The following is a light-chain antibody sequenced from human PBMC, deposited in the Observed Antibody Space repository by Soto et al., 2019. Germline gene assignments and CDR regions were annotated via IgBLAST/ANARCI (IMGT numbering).Light chain of an antibody. J-gene: IGKJ1*01. CDR3: QQYNSYWT. V-gene: IGKV1-5*01. Sequence: GDRVTITCRASQSISSWLAWYQQKPGKAPKLLIYDASSLESGVPSRFSGSGSGTDFTLTISSLQPDDFATYYCQQYNSYWTFGQGTKVEIK. CDR1: QSISSW. CDR2: DAS.